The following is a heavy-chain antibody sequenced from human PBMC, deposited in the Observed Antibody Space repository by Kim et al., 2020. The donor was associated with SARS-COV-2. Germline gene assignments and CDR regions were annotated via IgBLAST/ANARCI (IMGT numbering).Heavy chain of an antibody. J-gene: IGHJ6*02. CDR1: GFTFSDYY. CDR3: ARDSRIAAAGTGSSYYYYGMDV. Sequence: GGSLRLSCAASGFTFSDYYMSWIRQAPGKGLEWVSYISSSGSTIYYADSVKGRFTISRDNAQNSLYLQMNSLRAEDTAVYYCARDSRIAAAGTGSSYYYYGMDVWGQGTTVTVSS. V-gene: IGHV3-11*04. D-gene: IGHD6-13*01. CDR2: ISSSGSTI.